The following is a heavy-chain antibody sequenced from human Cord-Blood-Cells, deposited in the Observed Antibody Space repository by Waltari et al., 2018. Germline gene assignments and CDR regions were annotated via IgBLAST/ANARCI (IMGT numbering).Heavy chain of an antibody. CDR3: ARGEYSSSYYFDY. Sequence: EVQLVESGGGLVKPGGSLRLSCAASGFTFSSYSMNWVRQAPGKGVEWVASISSSSSYIYYADSVKGRFTISRDNAKNSLYLQMNSLRAEDTAVYYCARGEYSSSYYFDYWGQGTLVTVSS. V-gene: IGHV3-21*01. D-gene: IGHD6-6*01. CDR2: ISSSSSYI. CDR1: GFTFSSYS. J-gene: IGHJ4*02.